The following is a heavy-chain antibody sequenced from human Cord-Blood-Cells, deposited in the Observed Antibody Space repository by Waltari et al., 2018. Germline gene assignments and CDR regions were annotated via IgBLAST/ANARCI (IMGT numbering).Heavy chain of an antibody. CDR2: INHSGST. CDR1: GGSFSGYY. V-gene: IGHV4-34*01. Sequence: QVQLQQWGAGLLKPSETLSLTCAVYGGSFSGYYCSWIRQPPGKGLEWIGEINHSGSTNYNPSLKSRVTISVDTSKNQFSLKLSSVTAADTAVYYCARGALGYFEGYWGQGTLVTVSS. CDR3: ARGALGYFEGY. D-gene: IGHD3-9*01. J-gene: IGHJ4*02.